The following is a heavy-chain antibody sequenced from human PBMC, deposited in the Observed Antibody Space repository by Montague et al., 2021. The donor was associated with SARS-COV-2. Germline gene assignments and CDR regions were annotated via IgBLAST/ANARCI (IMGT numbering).Heavy chain of an antibody. Sequence: SLRLSCAASGFSFSRYAMGWVRQAPGKGLEWVSGISGASVRIYYADSVKGRFTISRDNSKNTLDVQMNSLRAEDTAVYYCVKARDSGYDYPNGFDSWGQGTLVTVSS. D-gene: IGHD5-12*01. V-gene: IGHV3-23*01. J-gene: IGHJ5*01. CDR2: ISGASVRI. CDR1: GFSFSRYA. CDR3: VKARDSGYDYPNGFDS.